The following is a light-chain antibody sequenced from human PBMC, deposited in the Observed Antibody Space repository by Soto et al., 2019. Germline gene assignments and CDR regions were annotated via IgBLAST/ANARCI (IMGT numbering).Light chain of an antibody. J-gene: IGKJ1*01. V-gene: IGKV1-27*01. CDR2: GAS. CDR3: QKYNGWPWT. Sequence: LQTTESPSSLSASGGDRVTITCLASQDISDYLAWYQQRPGQLPNLLIYGASTLHSGVPCRFRGSGSGTDFTLTITGLQSEDFATYSCQKYNGWPWTCGQGTKGDI. CDR1: QDISDY.